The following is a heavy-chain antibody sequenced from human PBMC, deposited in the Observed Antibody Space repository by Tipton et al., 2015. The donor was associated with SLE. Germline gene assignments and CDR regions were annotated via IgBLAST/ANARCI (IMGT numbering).Heavy chain of an antibody. V-gene: IGHV4-59*01. CDR2: IYYSGST. Sequence: TLSLTCTVSGGSISSYYWSWIRQPPGKGLEWIGYIYYSGSTNYNPSLKSRVTISVDTSKNQFSLKLSSVTAADTAVYYCARDRHDYEEGYFDLWGRGTLVTVSS. D-gene: IGHD4-17*01. J-gene: IGHJ2*01. CDR3: ARDRHDYEEGYFDL. CDR1: GGSISSYY.